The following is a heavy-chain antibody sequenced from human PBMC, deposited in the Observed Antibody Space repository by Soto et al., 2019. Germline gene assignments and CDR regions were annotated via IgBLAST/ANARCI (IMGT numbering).Heavy chain of an antibody. CDR2: ISSSGGSI. J-gene: IGHJ4*02. V-gene: IGHV3-48*03. D-gene: IGHD3-22*01. CDR3: VRATYFSDSSGYTRCFDY. Sequence: GGSLRLSCAASGFTFSNYGMNWVRQAPGKGLECVSYISSSGGSIYYADSVKGRFTISRDNAKNSLYLQMDSLRGEDTAVYYCVRATYFSDSSGYTRCFDYWGQGTLVTVSS. CDR1: GFTFSNYG.